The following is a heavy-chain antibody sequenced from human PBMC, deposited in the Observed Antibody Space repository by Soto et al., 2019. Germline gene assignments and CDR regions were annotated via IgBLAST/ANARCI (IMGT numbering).Heavy chain of an antibody. V-gene: IGHV3-23*01. CDR1: GFTFSTYA. J-gene: IGHJ4*02. CDR3: AKKVMGPNPFAY. D-gene: IGHD2-21*01. CDR2: ISDSGGAT. Sequence: GGSLRLSCAASGFTFSTYAMSWVRQTPGKGLEWVSVISDSGGATYYVESVKGRFTISRDNSRNTLYMQMNSLRVEDTAIYYCAKKVMGPNPFAYWGQGTLVTVSS.